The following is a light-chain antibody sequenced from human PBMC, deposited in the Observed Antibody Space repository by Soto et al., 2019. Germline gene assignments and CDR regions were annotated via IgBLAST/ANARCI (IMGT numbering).Light chain of an antibody. CDR2: DND. CDR3: ETWDSSLSAGV. Sequence: QSVLTQPPSVSAAPGQKVTVSCSGSRSNIGNNAVAWYQHLPGIAPKLLIYDNDKRPSGISDRFSASKSGTSATLAITGLQTGDEADYYCETWDSSLSAGVFGGGTKLTVL. CDR1: RSNIGNNA. J-gene: IGLJ3*02. V-gene: IGLV1-51*01.